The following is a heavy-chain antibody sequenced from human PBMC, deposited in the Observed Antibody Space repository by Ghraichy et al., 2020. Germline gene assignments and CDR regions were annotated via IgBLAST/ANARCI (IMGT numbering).Heavy chain of an antibody. CDR1: GFTFSSYA. CDR2: ISGSGGST. Sequence: GGSLRLSCAASGFTFSSYAMSWVRQAPGKGLEWVSAISGSGGSTYYADSVKGRFTISRDNSKNTLYLQMNSLRAEDTAVYYCATFSGYSSDGTGGGFSDYWGQGTLVTVSS. D-gene: IGHD6-19*01. CDR3: ATFSGYSSDGTGGGFSDY. J-gene: IGHJ4*02. V-gene: IGHV3-23*01.